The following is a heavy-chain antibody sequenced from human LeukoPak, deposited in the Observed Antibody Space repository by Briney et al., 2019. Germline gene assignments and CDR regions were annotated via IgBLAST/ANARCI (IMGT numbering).Heavy chain of an antibody. Sequence: GGSLRLSCAASGFTFSSYSMNWVRQAPGKGLEWVSYISSSSSTIYYADSVKGRFTISRDNAKNSLYLQMNSLRAEDTAVYYCARSPLRRNYYYYYMDVWGKGTTVTVSS. CDR3: ARSPLRRNYYYYYMDV. J-gene: IGHJ6*03. CDR1: GFTFSSYS. V-gene: IGHV3-48*01. CDR2: ISSSSSTI.